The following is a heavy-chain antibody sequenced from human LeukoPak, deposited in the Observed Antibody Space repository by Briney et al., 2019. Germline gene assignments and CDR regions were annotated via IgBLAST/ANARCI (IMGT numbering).Heavy chain of an antibody. CDR3: ARDGLRAYSSGWYGFDY. CDR2: ISYDGSNK. D-gene: IGHD6-19*01. Sequence: PGRSLRLSCAASGFTFSSYAMHWVRQAPGKGLEWVAVISYDGSNKYYADPVKGRFTISRDNSKNTLYLQMNSLRAEDTAVYYCARDGLRAYSSGWYGFDYWGQGTLVTVSS. V-gene: IGHV3-30*04. CDR1: GFTFSSYA. J-gene: IGHJ4*02.